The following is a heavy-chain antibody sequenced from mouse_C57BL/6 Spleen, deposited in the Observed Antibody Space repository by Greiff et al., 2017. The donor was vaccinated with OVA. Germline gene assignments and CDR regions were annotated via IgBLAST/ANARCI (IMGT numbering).Heavy chain of an antibody. J-gene: IGHJ3*01. CDR3: ARREGYGSSPWFAD. Sequence: QVTLKESGPGILQSSQTLSLTCSFSGFSLSTSGMGVSWIRQPSGKGLEWLAHIYWDDDNCYHPSLKRRPTISKDTSRNQVILKITSVDTAETATDYCARREGYGSSPWFADWGQGTLVTVSA. CDR2: IYWDDDN. D-gene: IGHD1-1*01. CDR1: GFSLSTSGMG. V-gene: IGHV8-12*01.